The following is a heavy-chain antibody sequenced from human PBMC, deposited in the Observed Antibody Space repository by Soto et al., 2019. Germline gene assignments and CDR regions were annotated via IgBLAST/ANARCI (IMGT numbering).Heavy chain of an antibody. V-gene: IGHV1-69*01. D-gene: IGHD3-16*01. J-gene: IGHJ4*02. CDR2: ITPMLDSA. CDR3: ATIRLRGGPLYFDD. Sequence: AQLVQSGAEVKKPGSSVKVSCKAFGGTFTRYSIYWVRQAPGQGLEWMGGITPMLDSANVAQKFQGRLTTTADESTSTAYMELSSLRSDDTAVYYCATIRLRGGPLYFDDGGQGSLITVSS. CDR1: GGTFTRYS.